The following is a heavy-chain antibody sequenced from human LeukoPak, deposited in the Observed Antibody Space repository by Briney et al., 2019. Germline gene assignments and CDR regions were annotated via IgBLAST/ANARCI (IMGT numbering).Heavy chain of an antibody. CDR3: ASGRQLGY. Sequence: PGGSLRLSCAASGFTFSNYWMSWVGRAPGKGLEWVANIKEDGSEKYYVDSVKGRFTISRDNARNSLYLQMNSLRAEDTAVYYCASGRQLGYWGQGTLVTVSS. CDR2: IKEDGSEK. D-gene: IGHD6-13*01. V-gene: IGHV3-7*01. CDR1: GFTFSNYW. J-gene: IGHJ4*02.